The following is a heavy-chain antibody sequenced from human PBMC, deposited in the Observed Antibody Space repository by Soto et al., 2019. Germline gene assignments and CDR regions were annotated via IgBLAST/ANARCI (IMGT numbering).Heavy chain of an antibody. D-gene: IGHD2-15*01. CDR1: GFTFSSYA. V-gene: IGHV3-23*01. J-gene: IGHJ4*02. CDR3: AKDDEVVPAYFDD. CDR2: ISGSGGST. Sequence: VGSLRLSFAASGFTFSSYAMSWVRQAPGKGLEWVSAISGSGGSTYYADSVKGRFTISRDNSKNTLYLQMNSLRAEDTAVYYLAKDDEVVPAYFDDWGQGNPVTV.